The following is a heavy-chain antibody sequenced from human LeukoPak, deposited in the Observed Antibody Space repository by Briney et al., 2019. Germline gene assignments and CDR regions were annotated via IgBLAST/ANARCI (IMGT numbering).Heavy chain of an antibody. CDR1: GYTFTGYY. CDR2: INPNSGGT. D-gene: IGHD2-21*02. CDR3: AREDTNLAVTADY. J-gene: IGHJ4*02. V-gene: IGHV1-2*02. Sequence: ASVKVSCKASGYTFTGYYMHWVRQAPGQGLEWMGWINPNSGGTNYAQKFQGRVTMTRDTSISTAYMELSRLRSDDTAVYYCAREDTNLAVTADYWGQGTLVTVSS.